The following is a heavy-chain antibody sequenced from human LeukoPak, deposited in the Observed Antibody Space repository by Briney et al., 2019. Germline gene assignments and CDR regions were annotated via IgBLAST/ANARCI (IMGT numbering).Heavy chain of an antibody. D-gene: IGHD1-26*01. CDR2: ISYDGSNK. J-gene: IGHJ4*02. CDR3: SRANSGSYYGYFDF. Sequence: PGESLRLSCAASGFTFSSYAMHWVRQAPGKGLEWVAVISYDGSNKYYADSVKGRFTISRDNSKNTLYLQMNSLRAEDTAVYYCSRANSGSYYGYFDFWGEGTVVTV. V-gene: IGHV3-30-3*01. CDR1: GFTFSSYA.